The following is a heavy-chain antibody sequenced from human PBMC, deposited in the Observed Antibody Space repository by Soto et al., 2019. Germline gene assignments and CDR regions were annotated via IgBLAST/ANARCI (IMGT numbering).Heavy chain of an antibody. CDR2: IYYSGST. D-gene: IGHD4-17*01. CDR1: GGSISSSSYY. V-gene: IGHV4-39*01. CDR3: ARHRYYGGNSVGWFDP. Sequence: QLQLQESGPGLVKPSETLSLTCTVSGGSISSSSYYWGWIRQPPGKGLEWIGSIYYSGSTYYNPSLKSRVTISVDTSKNQFSLKLSSVTAADTAVYYCARHRYYGGNSVGWFDPWGQGTLVTVSS. J-gene: IGHJ5*02.